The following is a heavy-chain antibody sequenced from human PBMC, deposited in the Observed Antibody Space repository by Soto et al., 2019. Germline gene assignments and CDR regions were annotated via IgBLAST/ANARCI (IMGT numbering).Heavy chain of an antibody. CDR3: AKVGRGYSCGSHFDY. D-gene: IGHD5-18*01. CDR2: ISYDGSNK. V-gene: IGHV3-30*18. CDR1: GFTFSSYG. J-gene: IGHJ4*02. Sequence: GGSLRLSCAASGFTFSSYGMHWVRQAPGKGLEWVAVISYDGSNKYYADSVKGRFTISRDNSKNTLYLQMNSLRAEDTAVYYCAKVGRGYSCGSHFDYWGQGTLVTVSS.